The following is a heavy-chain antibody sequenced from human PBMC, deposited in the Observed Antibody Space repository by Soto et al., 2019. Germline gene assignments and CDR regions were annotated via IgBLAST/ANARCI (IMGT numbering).Heavy chain of an antibody. D-gene: IGHD3-10*01. Sequence: QVQLVESGGGVVQPGRSLRLSCAASGFTFSSYGMHWVRQAPGKGLEWVAVISYDGSNKYYADSVKGRFTISRDNSKKTLYLQWHSLRGEGRAVYYCAKEGGYYGSGSYSVGENYYGMDVWGQGTTVTVSS. CDR3: AKEGGYYGSGSYSVGENYYGMDV. CDR1: GFTFSSYG. V-gene: IGHV3-30*18. J-gene: IGHJ6*02. CDR2: ISYDGSNK.